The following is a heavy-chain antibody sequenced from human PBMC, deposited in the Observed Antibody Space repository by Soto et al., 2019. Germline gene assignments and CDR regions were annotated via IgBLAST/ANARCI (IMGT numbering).Heavy chain of an antibody. J-gene: IGHJ2*01. D-gene: IGHD3-10*01. Sequence: EVQLVESGGGLVQPGGSRRLSCAASGFTFSDYYMDWVRQAPGKGLEWVGRTGNKANSYTTEYAASVKGRFTISRDDSKNSLYLQMNSLKTEDTAVYYCARVVWVGTPTGYFDLWGRGTLVTVSS. CDR1: GFTFSDYY. CDR2: TGNKANSYTT. V-gene: IGHV3-72*01. CDR3: ARVVWVGTPTGYFDL.